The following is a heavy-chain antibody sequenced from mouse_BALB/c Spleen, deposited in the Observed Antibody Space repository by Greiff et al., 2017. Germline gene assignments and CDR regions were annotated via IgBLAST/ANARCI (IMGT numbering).Heavy chain of an antibody. CDR3: ARERGLEAMDY. V-gene: IGHV1-4*01. D-gene: IGHD2-4*01. Sequence: VQLQQSGAELARPGASVKMSCKASGYTFTSYTMHWVKQRPGQGLEWIGYINPSSGYTNYNQKFKDKATLTADKSSSTAYMQLSSLTSEDSAVYYCARERGLEAMDYWGQGTSVTVSS. J-gene: IGHJ4*01. CDR1: GYTFTSYT. CDR2: INPSSGYT.